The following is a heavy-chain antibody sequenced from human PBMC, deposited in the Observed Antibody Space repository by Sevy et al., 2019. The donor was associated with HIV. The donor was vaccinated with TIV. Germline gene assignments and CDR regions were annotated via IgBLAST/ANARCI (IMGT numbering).Heavy chain of an antibody. Sequence: GGSLRISCAASGFTFSNYVMNWVRQAPGKGLEWVSVISHGGGTTYYADSVKGRFTISRDDSKDTVYLEMNSLRAEDTDVYYCARRYLPSAPPALDYRGQGTLVTVSS. CDR1: GFTFSNYV. J-gene: IGHJ4*02. CDR3: ARRYLPSAPPALDY. CDR2: ISHGGGTT. V-gene: IGHV3-23*01. D-gene: IGHD2-2*01.